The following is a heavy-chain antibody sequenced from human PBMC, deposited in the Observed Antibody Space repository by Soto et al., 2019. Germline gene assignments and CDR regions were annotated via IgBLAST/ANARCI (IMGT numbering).Heavy chain of an antibody. CDR2: ISYDGSNK. Sequence: GGSLRLSCAASGFTFSSYAMHWVRQAPGKGLEWVAGISYDGSNKYYADCVKGRFTISRDNCKNTLYVQMNSLRAEDAAVYYCARVPRSTGVVLYYYYGMDVWGQGTTVTVSS. D-gene: IGHD3-10*01. J-gene: IGHJ6*02. CDR3: ARVPRSTGVVLYYYYGMDV. V-gene: IGHV3-30-3*01. CDR1: GFTFSSYA.